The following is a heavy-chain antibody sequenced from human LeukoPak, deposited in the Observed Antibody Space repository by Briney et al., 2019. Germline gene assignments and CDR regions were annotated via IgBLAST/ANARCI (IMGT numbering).Heavy chain of an antibody. D-gene: IGHD3-3*01. CDR2: ISAYNGNT. CDR3: ARDQGITIFGVVHWFDP. J-gene: IGHJ5*02. CDR1: GYTFTSYD. Sequence: ASVKVSCKASGYTFTSYDINWVRQATGQGLEWMGWISAYNGNTNYAQKLQGRVTMTTDTSTSTAYMELRSLRSDDTAVYYCARDQGITIFGVVHWFDPWGQGTLVTVSS. V-gene: IGHV1-18*01.